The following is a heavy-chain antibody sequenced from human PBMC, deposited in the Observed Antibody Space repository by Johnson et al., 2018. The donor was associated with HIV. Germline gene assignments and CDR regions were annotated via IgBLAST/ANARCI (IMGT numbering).Heavy chain of an antibody. J-gene: IGHJ3*02. CDR1: GFTFSSYG. CDR3: AKVLIVATGERAFDI. CDR2: IWYDGSNK. Sequence: QVQLVESGGGVVQPGRSLRLSCAASGFTFSSYGMHWVRQAPGKGLEWVAVIWYDGSNKYYADSVKGRFTISRDNSKNTLYLQMNSLRAEDTAVYYCAKVLIVATGERAFDIWGQGTMVTVSS. V-gene: IGHV3-33*06. D-gene: IGHD5-12*01.